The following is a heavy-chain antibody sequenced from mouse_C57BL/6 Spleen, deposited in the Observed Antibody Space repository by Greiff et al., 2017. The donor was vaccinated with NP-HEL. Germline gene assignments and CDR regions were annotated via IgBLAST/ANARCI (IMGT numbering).Heavy chain of an antibody. J-gene: IGHJ2*01. V-gene: IGHV14-4*01. CDR1: GFNIKDDY. CDR2: IDPENGDT. D-gene: IGHD1-1*01. CDR3: TTEGLLRY. Sequence: VQLQQSGAELVRPGASVKLSCTASGFNIKDDYMHWVKQRPEQGLEWIGWIDPENGDTEYASKFQGKATITADTSSNTAYLQLSSLTSEDTAVYYCTTEGLLRYWGQGTTLTVSS.